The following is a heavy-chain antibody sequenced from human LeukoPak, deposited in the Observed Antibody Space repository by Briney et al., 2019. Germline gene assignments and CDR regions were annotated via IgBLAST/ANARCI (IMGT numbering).Heavy chain of an antibody. CDR2: ISWNSGSI. J-gene: IGHJ4*02. V-gene: IGHV3-9*01. CDR1: GFTFDDYA. D-gene: IGHD6-13*01. CDR3: AKDMGQQLASFDY. Sequence: GGSLRLSCAASGFTFDDYAMHWVRQAPGKGLECVSGISWNSGSIGYADSVKGRFTISRDNAKNSLYLQMNSLRAEDTALYYCAKDMGQQLASFDYWGQGTLVTVSS.